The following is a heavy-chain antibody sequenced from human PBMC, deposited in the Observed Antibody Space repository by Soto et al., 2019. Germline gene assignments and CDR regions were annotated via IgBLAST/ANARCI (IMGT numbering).Heavy chain of an antibody. J-gene: IGHJ6*03. D-gene: IGHD6-25*01. CDR2: ISSWGTYI. CDR3: ARILGAGSYYYIDV. V-gene: IGHV3-21*06. CDR1: GFTFNGYS. Sequence: EVQLVESGGGLVKPGGSLRLSCVASGFTFNGYSINWVRQAPGKGLEWVSSISSWGTYIFYADSVKGRFSNSRDNAENSVYLQMNSLGAEDTAVYFCARILGAGSYYYIDVWGNGTTVTVSS.